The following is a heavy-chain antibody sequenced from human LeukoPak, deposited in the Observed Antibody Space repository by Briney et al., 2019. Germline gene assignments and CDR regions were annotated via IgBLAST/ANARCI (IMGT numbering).Heavy chain of an antibody. CDR3: ARRGGMITFGGVIVPYYFDY. CDR2: IYYSGST. D-gene: IGHD3-16*02. CDR1: GGSISSSSYY. V-gene: IGHV4-39*01. Sequence: SETLSLTCTVSGGSISSSSYYWGWIRQPPGKGLEWIGSIYYSGSTYYNPSLKSRVTISVDTSKNQFSLKLSSVTAADTAVYYCARRGGMITFGGVIVPYYFDYWGQGTLVTVSS. J-gene: IGHJ4*02.